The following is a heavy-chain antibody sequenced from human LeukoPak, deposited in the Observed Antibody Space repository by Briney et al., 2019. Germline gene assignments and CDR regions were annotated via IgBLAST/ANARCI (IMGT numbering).Heavy chain of an antibody. V-gene: IGHV3-48*02. Sequence: GGSLRLSCAASGFTFSSYSMNWVRQAPGKGLERVSYISSTSTTIYYADSVKGRFTISRDNAKNSLYLQMNSLRDEDTAVYYCARDRLNEYGEYFDYWGQGTQVTVSS. D-gene: IGHD4-17*01. CDR3: ARDRLNEYGEYFDY. CDR1: GFTFSSYS. CDR2: ISSTSTTI. J-gene: IGHJ4*02.